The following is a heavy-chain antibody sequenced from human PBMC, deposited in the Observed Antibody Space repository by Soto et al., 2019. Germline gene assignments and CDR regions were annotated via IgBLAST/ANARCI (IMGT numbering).Heavy chain of an antibody. D-gene: IGHD3-10*01. Sequence: ASVKVSCKVSGYTFTSYAMHWVRQAPGQRLEWMGWINAGNGNTKYSQKFQGRVTITRDTSASTAYMELSSLRSEDTAVYYCARTMVRGVMCFDYWGQGTLVTVSS. CDR2: INAGNGNT. J-gene: IGHJ4*02. V-gene: IGHV1-3*01. CDR3: ARTMVRGVMCFDY. CDR1: GYTFTSYA.